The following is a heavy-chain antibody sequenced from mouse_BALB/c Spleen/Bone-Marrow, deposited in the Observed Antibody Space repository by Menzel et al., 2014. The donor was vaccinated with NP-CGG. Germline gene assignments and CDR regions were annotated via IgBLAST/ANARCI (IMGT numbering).Heavy chain of an antibody. J-gene: IGHJ1*01. D-gene: IGHD1-1*01. CDR2: ISSGGST. CDR1: GFTFSRYA. Sequence: EVKLQESGGGLVKPGGSLKLSCAVSGFTFSRYAMSWVRQTPEKRLEWVASISSGGSTYYPDSVKGRFTISRDNARNILYLQMSSLTSEDTAIYYCARRYYDSNYDWFFDVCGAGTTVTLSS. CDR3: ARRYYDSNYDWFFDV. V-gene: IGHV5-6-5*01.